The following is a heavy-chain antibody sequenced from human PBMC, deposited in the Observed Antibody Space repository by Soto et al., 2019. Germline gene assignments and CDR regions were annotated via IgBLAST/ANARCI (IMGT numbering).Heavy chain of an antibody. CDR3: AKTTRITIFGVVIDTFDY. J-gene: IGHJ4*02. CDR1: GFTFISYA. Sequence: GGSLRLSCAASGFTFISYAMSWVRQAPGKGLEWVSAISGSGGSTYYADSVKGRFTISRDNSKNTLYLQMNSLRAEDTAVYYCAKTTRITIFGVVIDTFDYWGQGTLVTVSS. D-gene: IGHD3-3*01. CDR2: ISGSGGST. V-gene: IGHV3-23*01.